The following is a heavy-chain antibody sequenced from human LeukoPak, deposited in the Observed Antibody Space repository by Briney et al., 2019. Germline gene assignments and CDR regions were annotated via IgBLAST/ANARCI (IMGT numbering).Heavy chain of an antibody. CDR2: IRQDGSEK. D-gene: IGHD6-13*01. J-gene: IGHJ4*02. Sequence: GGSLRLSCAASGFTFSSYWMSWVRQAPGKGLEWVANIRQDGSEKYYVDSVKGRLTISRDHGKNSLYLQMNSLRAEDTTVYYCARTGYSSSWYPFDYWGQGTLVTVSS. CDR3: ARTGYSSSWYPFDY. V-gene: IGHV3-7*01. CDR1: GFTFSSYW.